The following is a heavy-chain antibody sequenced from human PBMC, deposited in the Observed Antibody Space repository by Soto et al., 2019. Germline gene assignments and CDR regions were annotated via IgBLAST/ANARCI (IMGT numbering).Heavy chain of an antibody. V-gene: IGHV1-2*04. D-gene: IGHD2-15*01. CDR2: INPSSGGT. CDR3: ASDRLGRYCSGGSCHFDY. Sequence: ASVKVSCKPSGYTFTAYFIHWVRQAPGQGLEWMGWINPSSGGTNYAQKFQGWVAMTVDTSISTAYMELSRLASDDTAVYYCASDRLGRYCSGGSCHFDYWGQGTLVTVSS. CDR1: GYTFTAYF. J-gene: IGHJ4*02.